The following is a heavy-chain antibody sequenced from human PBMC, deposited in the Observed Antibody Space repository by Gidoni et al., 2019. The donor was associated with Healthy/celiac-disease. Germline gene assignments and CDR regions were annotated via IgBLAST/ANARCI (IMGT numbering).Heavy chain of an antibody. D-gene: IGHD6-13*01. CDR3: ARGGAAAAPLGLDY. Sequence: QVQLQASCPGLVKPSETLSLTCAVAGYSISSGYYWGWIRQPPGKGLEWIGSIYHSGSTYYNPSLKSRVTISVDTSKNQFSLKLSSVTAADTAVYYCARGGAAAAPLGLDYWGQGTLVTVSS. CDR2: IYHSGST. J-gene: IGHJ4*02. CDR1: GYSISSGYY. V-gene: IGHV4-38-2*01.